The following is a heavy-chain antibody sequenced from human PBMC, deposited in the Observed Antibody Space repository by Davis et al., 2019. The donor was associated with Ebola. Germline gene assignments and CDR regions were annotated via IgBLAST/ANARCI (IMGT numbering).Heavy chain of an antibody. Sequence: AASVKVSCKASGYTFTGYYMHWVRQAPGQGLEWMGWINPNSGGTNYAQKFQGWVTMTRDTSISTAYMELSRLRSDDTAVYYCAREKVRGVIIEDYYYYYGMDVWGQGTTVTVSS. V-gene: IGHV1-2*04. J-gene: IGHJ6*02. D-gene: IGHD3-10*01. CDR2: INPNSGGT. CDR3: AREKVRGVIIEDYYYYYGMDV. CDR1: GYTFTGYY.